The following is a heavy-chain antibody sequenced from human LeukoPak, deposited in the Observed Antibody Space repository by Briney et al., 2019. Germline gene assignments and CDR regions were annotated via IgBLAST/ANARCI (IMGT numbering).Heavy chain of an antibody. CDR2: ISSSSSTI. CDR3: ARAKTTYYYDSSSGY. D-gene: IGHD3-22*01. V-gene: IGHV3-48*04. Sequence: GGSLRLSCATSGFTFSSYSMNWVRQAPGEGLEWDSYISSSSSTIYYADSVKGRFTISRDNAKNSLYLQMNSLRAEDSAVYYCARAKTTYYYDSSSGYWGQGTLVTVSS. J-gene: IGHJ4*02. CDR1: GFTFSSYS.